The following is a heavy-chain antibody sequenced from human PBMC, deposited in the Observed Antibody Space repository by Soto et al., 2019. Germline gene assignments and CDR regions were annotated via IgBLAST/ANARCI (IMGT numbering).Heavy chain of an antibody. CDR2: IIPIFGTA. V-gene: IGHV1-69*13. CDR1: GVTFSSYT. Sequence: GASVKVSCKASGVTFSSYTISWVRQAPGQGLEWMGGIIPIFGTANYAQKFQGRVTITADESTSTAYMELSSLRSEDTAVYYCARVSAAANVDYWGQGTLVTVSS. CDR3: ARVSAAANVDY. J-gene: IGHJ4*02. D-gene: IGHD2-2*01.